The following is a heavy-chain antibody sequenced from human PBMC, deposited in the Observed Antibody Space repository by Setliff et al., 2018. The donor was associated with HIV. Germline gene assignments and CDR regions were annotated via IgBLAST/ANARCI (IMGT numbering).Heavy chain of an antibody. CDR3: ARGSEASGYYPIYYYYGMDV. CDR1: EYTFTNYY. CDR2: MNPSGGST. J-gene: IGHJ6*02. V-gene: IGHV1-46*01. D-gene: IGHD3-22*01. Sequence: ASVKVSCKASEYTFTNYYIHWVRQGPGQGLEWVGIMNPSGGSTTYAQKFQDRVTMTRDTSTSTGYMELRSLRSEDTAVYYCARGSEASGYYPIYYYYGMDVWGQGTTVTVSS.